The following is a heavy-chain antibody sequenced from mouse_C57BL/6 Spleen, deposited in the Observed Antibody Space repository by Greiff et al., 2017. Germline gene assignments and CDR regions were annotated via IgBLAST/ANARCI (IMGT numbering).Heavy chain of an antibody. D-gene: IGHD2-4*01. CDR2: IYPRSGNT. CDR1: GYTFTSYG. J-gene: IGHJ4*01. V-gene: IGHV1-81*01. CDR3: AREGYDYDFYAMDY. Sequence: QVQLQQSGAELARPGASVKLSCKASGYTFTSYGISWVKQRTGQGLEWIGEIYPRSGNTYYNEKFKGKATLTADKSSSTAYMELRSLTSEDSAVYFCAREGYDYDFYAMDYWGQGTSVTVSS.